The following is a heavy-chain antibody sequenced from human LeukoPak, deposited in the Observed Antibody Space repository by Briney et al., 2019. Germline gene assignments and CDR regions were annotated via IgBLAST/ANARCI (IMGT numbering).Heavy chain of an antibody. CDR2: IRSKANSYAT. CDR1: GFTFSGSA. V-gene: IGHV3-73*01. Sequence: GGSLRLSCAASGFTFSGSAMHWVRQASGKGLEWVGRIRSKANSYATAYAASVKGRFTISRDDSKNTAYLQMNSLKTEDTAVYYCTRHTDDDYGGNSDYYYYMDVWGKGTTVTISS. D-gene: IGHD4-23*01. J-gene: IGHJ6*03. CDR3: TRHTDDDYGGNSDYYYYMDV.